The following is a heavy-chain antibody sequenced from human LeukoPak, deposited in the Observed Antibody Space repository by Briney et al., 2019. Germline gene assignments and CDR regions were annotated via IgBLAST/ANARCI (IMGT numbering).Heavy chain of an antibody. V-gene: IGHV5-51*01. D-gene: IGHD3-22*01. CDR1: GYSFTSYW. J-gene: IGHJ4*02. CDR3: ARRYSTGYSYYLDY. Sequence: GESLKISCKGSGYSFTSYWIGWVRQMPGKGLEWMGMIYPGDSDVRYSPSFQGQVTMSADKSINTAYLQWSSLRASDTAIYYCARRYSTGYSYYLDYWGQGTLVTVSS. CDR2: IYPGDSDV.